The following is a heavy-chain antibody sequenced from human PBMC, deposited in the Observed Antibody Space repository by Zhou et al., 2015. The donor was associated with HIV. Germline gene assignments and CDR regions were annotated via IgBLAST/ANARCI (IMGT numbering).Heavy chain of an antibody. V-gene: IGHV1-69*12. CDR2: IIPIFGTA. Sequence: QVQLVQSGAEVKKPGSSVKVSCKASGDTFGTYTINWVRQAPGQGLEWMGGIIPIFGTANYAQKFQGRVTITADESTSTAYMELSSLRSEDTAVYYCARDYRGYQLLTGEYDWFDPWGQGTLVTVSS. J-gene: IGHJ5*02. CDR3: ARDYRGYQLLTGEYDWFDP. CDR1: GDTFGTYT. D-gene: IGHD2-2*01.